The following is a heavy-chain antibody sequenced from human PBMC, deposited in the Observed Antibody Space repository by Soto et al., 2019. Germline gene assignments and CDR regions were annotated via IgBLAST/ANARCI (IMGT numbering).Heavy chain of an antibody. D-gene: IGHD5-12*01. Sequence: PSETLSLTCTVSGGSISSYYWSWIRQPPGKGLEWIGYIYYSGSTNYNPSLKSRVTISVDTSKNQFSLKLSSVTAADTAVYYCARARGGGYDFDFDYWGQGTLVTVSS. CDR1: GGSISSYY. CDR3: ARARGGGYDFDFDY. CDR2: IYYSGST. J-gene: IGHJ4*02. V-gene: IGHV4-59*01.